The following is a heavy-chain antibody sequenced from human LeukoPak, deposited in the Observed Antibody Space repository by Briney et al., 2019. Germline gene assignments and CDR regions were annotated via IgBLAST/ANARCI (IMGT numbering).Heavy chain of an antibody. CDR2: INPNSGGT. CDR1: GYTFTGYY. V-gene: IGHV1-2*02. D-gene: IGHD6-25*01. J-gene: IGHJ5*02. CDR3: ARDRSDSSVNWFDP. Sequence: GASVKASCKASGYTFTGYYMHWVRQAPGQGLEWMGWINPNSGGTNYAQMFQGRVTMTRDTSISTAYMELSRLRSDDTAVYYCARDRSDSSVNWFDPWGQGTLVTVSS.